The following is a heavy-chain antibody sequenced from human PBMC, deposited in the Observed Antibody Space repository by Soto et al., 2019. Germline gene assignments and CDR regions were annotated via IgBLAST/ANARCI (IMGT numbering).Heavy chain of an antibody. Sequence: QVQVVQSGVEVRRPGSSVKVSCKASGDTFKNCVISWVRQAPGQGLEWMGGIIPLFGTTDFAQRFQGRLTITTDESTTTAYMDLSRLRSEDTATYYWAAELGLGKLSVVWGQGTTVIVSS. J-gene: IGHJ6*02. D-gene: IGHD7-27*01. CDR2: IIPLFGTT. V-gene: IGHV1-69*01. CDR1: GDTFKNCV. CDR3: AAELGLGKLSVV.